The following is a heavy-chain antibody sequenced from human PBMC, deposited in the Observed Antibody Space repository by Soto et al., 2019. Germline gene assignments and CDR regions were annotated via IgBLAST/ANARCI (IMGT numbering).Heavy chain of an antibody. CDR2: ISGSGGST. CDR3: AKRGRGAVAFDY. CDR1: GFTFSSYA. J-gene: IGHJ4*02. D-gene: IGHD6-19*01. Sequence: EVQLLESGGGLVQPGGSLRLSCVISGFTFSSYAMSWVRQPPGRGLEWVSAISGSGGSTYYADSVKGRFTISRDNSKNTLYLQMNSLRAEDTAIYYCAKRGRGAVAFDYWGQGTLVTVSS. V-gene: IGHV3-23*01.